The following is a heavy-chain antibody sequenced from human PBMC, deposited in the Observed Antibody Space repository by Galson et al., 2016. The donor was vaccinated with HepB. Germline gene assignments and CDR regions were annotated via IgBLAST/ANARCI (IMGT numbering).Heavy chain of an antibody. CDR3: ARESAGKMGY. CDR1: GGSISDSYYY. Sequence: SETLSLTCSVSGGSISDSYYYWDWIRQPPGKGLEWIGSVYYSGSTYYNPSRKSRVTISVDTSKNQFSLRLSSVTAADTAVYYCARESAGKMGYWGQGTLVTVSS. CDR2: VYYSGST. J-gene: IGHJ4*02. D-gene: IGHD1-26*01. V-gene: IGHV4-39*02.